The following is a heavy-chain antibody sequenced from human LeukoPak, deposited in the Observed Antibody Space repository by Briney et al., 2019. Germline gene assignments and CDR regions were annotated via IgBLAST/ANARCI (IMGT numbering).Heavy chain of an antibody. CDR2: IENDGSDK. D-gene: IGHD2-21*01. CDR3: ARGRVVVIGYMDV. CDR1: GFTFSHHG. Sequence: PGGSLRLSCAASGFTFSHHGMHWVRQAPGKGLEWMAFIENDGSDKYLADAVKGRFTISRDSAKNSLYLQMNSLRVGDTAVYYCARGRVVVIGYMDVWGKGTTVTVSS. J-gene: IGHJ6*03. V-gene: IGHV3-30*02.